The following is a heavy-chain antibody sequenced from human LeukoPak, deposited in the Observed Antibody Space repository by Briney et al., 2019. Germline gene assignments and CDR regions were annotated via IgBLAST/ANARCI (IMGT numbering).Heavy chain of an antibody. CDR1: GGSISSYY. Sequence: PSETLSLTCTVSGGSISSYYWSWIRQPAGKGLEWIGRIYTSGSTNYNPSLKSRVTMSVDTSKNQFSLKLSSVTAADTAVYYCARGGMIRGVILGNWFDPWGQGTLVTVSS. J-gene: IGHJ5*02. D-gene: IGHD3-10*01. CDR3: ARGGMIRGVILGNWFDP. CDR2: IYTSGST. V-gene: IGHV4-4*07.